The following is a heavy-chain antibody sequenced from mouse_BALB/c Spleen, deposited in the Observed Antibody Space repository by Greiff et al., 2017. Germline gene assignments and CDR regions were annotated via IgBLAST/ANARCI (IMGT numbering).Heavy chain of an antibody. D-gene: IGHD1-1*01. CDR2: ISYSGST. V-gene: IGHV3-8*02. CDR3: ARLDPHYGGFAY. CDR1: GDSITSCY. J-gene: IGHJ3*01. Sequence: EVKVVESGPSLVKPSQTLSLTCSVTGDSITSCYWNWIRKFPGNKLEYMGYISYSGSTYYNPSLKSRISITRDTSKNQYYLQLNSVTTEDTATYYCARLDPHYGGFAYGGQGTLVTVSA.